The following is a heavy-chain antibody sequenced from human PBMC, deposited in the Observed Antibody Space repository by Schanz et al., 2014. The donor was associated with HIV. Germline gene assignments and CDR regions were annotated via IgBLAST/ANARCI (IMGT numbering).Heavy chain of an antibody. J-gene: IGHJ6*02. D-gene: IGHD2-15*01. CDR1: DYRFTAYY. V-gene: IGHV1-46*01. Sequence: EQLVQSGAEVRKPGASVRVSCKASDYRFTAYYMHWVRQAPGQGLEWMGMIKTSGGTTTYAQKFQGRVTLTRDTTATTVYMELSSLKSEDTAVYYCARTHYSVVSSRAMDVWGQGTTVTVSS. CDR2: IKTSGGTT. CDR3: ARTHYSVVSSRAMDV.